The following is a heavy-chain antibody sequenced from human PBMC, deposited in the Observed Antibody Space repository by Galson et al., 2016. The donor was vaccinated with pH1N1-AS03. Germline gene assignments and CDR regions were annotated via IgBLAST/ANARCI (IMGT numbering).Heavy chain of an antibody. V-gene: IGHV1-69*13. CDR2: IIPIFHTA. CDR1: GGTFNKYA. J-gene: IGHJ6*02. CDR3: ARGVGATSYNLYAMDG. Sequence: SVKVSCKASGGTFNKYAVSWVRQAPGQGLEWMGGIIPIFHTANYAQNFQGRVTITPDEYTSTAYMELSSLRSEDTAVYYCARGVGATSYNLYAMDGWGQGTTVTVSS. D-gene: IGHD1-26*01.